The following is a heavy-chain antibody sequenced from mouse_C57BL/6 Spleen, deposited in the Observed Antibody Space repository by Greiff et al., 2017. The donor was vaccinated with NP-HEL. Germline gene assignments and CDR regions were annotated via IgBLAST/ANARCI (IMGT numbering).Heavy chain of an antibody. CDR2: INPSSGYT. D-gene: IGHD1-2*01. Sequence: QVQLQQSGAELARPGASVKMSCKASGYTFTSYTMHWVKQRPGQGLEWIGYINPSSGYTKYNQKFKDKATLTADKSSSTAYMQLSSLTSEDSAVYYCAREGGYGDYAMDYWGQGTSVTVSS. V-gene: IGHV1-4*01. CDR1: GYTFTSYT. J-gene: IGHJ4*01. CDR3: AREGGYGDYAMDY.